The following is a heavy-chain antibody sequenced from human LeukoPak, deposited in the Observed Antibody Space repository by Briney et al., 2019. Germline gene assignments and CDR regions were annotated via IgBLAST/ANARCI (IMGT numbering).Heavy chain of an antibody. Sequence: SETLSLTCTVSGGSISSYYWSWIRQPAGKGLEWIGRIYTSGSTNYNPSLKSRVTMSVDTSKNQFSLKLSSVTAADTALYYCARELPEWELLRGGGERDYWGQGTLVTVSS. CDR3: ARELPEWELLRGGGERDY. CDR2: IYTSGST. D-gene: IGHD1-26*01. J-gene: IGHJ4*02. V-gene: IGHV4-4*07. CDR1: GGSISSYY.